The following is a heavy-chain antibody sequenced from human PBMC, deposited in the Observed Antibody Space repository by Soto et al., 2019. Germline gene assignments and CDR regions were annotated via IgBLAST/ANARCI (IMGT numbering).Heavy chain of an antibody. V-gene: IGHV4-34*01. Sequence: QEQLQQWGAEVLKPSETLSLTCVVNGGSFSGYYWSWIRQSPGKGLEWIGEINDSGITDSNPSLESRVTISVDMSKNQFSLNLKSVTAADSAVYHCARGRSSVPDRRGIGYYGLDVWGQGTTVTVSS. CDR1: GGSFSGYY. CDR3: ARGRSSVPDRRGIGYYGLDV. J-gene: IGHJ6*02. D-gene: IGHD6-6*01. CDR2: INDSGIT.